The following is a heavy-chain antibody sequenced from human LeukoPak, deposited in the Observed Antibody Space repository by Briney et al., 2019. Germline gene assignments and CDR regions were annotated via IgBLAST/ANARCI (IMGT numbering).Heavy chain of an antibody. CDR1: GFTFSSYS. CDR3: ARDGGLAAALFDY. J-gene: IGHJ4*02. Sequence: GGSLRLSCAASGFTFSSYSMSWVRQAPGKGLEWVANIKQDGSEKYYVDSVKGRFTISRDNAKNSLYLQMNSLRAEDTAVYYCARDGGLAAALFDYWGQGTLVTVSS. CDR2: IKQDGSEK. D-gene: IGHD6-13*01. V-gene: IGHV3-7*01.